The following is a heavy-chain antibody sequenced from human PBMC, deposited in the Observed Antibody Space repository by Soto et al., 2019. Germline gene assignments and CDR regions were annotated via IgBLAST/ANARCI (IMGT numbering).Heavy chain of an antibody. Sequence: SETLSLTCAVSGGSISSGGYSWSWIRQPPGKGLEWIGYIYHSGSTYYNPSLKSRVTISVDRSKNQFSLKLSSVTAADTAVYYCARASATYYYDSSGYYPYYFDYWGQGTLVTVSS. J-gene: IGHJ4*02. D-gene: IGHD3-22*01. V-gene: IGHV4-30-2*01. CDR3: ARASATYYYDSSGYYPYYFDY. CDR1: GGSISSGGYS. CDR2: IYHSGST.